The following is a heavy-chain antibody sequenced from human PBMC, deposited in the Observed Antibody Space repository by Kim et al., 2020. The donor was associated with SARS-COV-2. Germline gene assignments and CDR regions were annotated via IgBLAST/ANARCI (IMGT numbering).Heavy chain of an antibody. Sequence: SETLSLTCSVSGGSMRSYFWNWIRQTPEMGLEWLGYIHNTADTNYSPSLESRLTISVDTSKNQFSLRLASVTAADTAVYYCARDQSRGGRFVFDYWGQGILVTVS. D-gene: IGHD1-26*01. J-gene: IGHJ4*02. CDR1: GGSMRSYF. V-gene: IGHV4-59*13. CDR2: IHNTADT. CDR3: ARDQSRGGRFVFDY.